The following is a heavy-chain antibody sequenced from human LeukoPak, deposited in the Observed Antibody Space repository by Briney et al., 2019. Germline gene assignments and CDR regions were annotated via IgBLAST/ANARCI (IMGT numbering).Heavy chain of an antibody. CDR3: ARASGYSYEFDY. Sequence: PGGSLRLSCAASGFTFSSYAMHWVRQAPGKGLEWAAVISYDGSNKYYADSVKGRFTISRDNSKNTLYLQMNSLRAEDTAVYYCARASGYSYEFDYWGQGTLVTVSS. CDR1: GFTFSSYA. CDR2: ISYDGSNK. V-gene: IGHV3-30-3*01. J-gene: IGHJ4*02. D-gene: IGHD5-18*01.